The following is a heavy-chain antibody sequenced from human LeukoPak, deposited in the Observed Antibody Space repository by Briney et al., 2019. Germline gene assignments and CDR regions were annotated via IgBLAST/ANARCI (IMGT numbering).Heavy chain of an antibody. CDR3: TQKTAYEILTGYYIY. CDR1: GFTFSSYA. V-gene: IGHV3-23*01. Sequence: GGSLRLSCAASGFTFSSYAMSWVRQAPGKGLEWVSAISGIGGSTYYADSVKGLFTIPRDNSKNTLYLQMNSLRAEDTAVFFFTQKTAYEILTGYYIYWGQGTLVTVSS. J-gene: IGHJ4*02. D-gene: IGHD3-9*01. CDR2: ISGIGGST.